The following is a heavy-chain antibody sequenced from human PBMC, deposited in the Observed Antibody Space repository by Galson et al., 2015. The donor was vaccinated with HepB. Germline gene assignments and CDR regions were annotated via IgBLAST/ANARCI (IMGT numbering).Heavy chain of an antibody. D-gene: IGHD6-19*01. V-gene: IGHV4-34*01. CDR2: INHSGST. CDR1: GGSFSGYY. Sequence: LSLTCAVYGGSFSGYYWSWIRQPPGKGLEWIGEINHSGSTNYNPSLKSRVTISVDTSKNQFSLKLSSVTAADTAVYYCARGRYSSGWYPRYYYGMDVWGQGTTVTVSS. CDR3: ARGRYSSGWYPRYYYGMDV. J-gene: IGHJ6*02.